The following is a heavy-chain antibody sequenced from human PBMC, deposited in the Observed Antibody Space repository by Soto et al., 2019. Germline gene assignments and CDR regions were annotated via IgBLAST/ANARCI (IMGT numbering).Heavy chain of an antibody. Sequence: QVPLVQSGAEVKKPGASVKVSCKASGYTFTSYDINWVRQATGQGLEWMGWMNPNSGNTGYAQKFQGRVTMTRNTSISTAYMELSSLRSEDTAVYYCARGGITMVRGVIYAFDIWGQGTMVTVSS. V-gene: IGHV1-8*01. D-gene: IGHD3-10*01. CDR3: ARGGITMVRGVIYAFDI. J-gene: IGHJ3*02. CDR2: MNPNSGNT. CDR1: GYTFTSYD.